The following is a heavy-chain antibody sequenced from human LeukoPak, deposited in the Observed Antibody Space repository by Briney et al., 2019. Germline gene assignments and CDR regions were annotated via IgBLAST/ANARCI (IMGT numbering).Heavy chain of an antibody. V-gene: IGHV1-18*01. D-gene: IGHD2-2*01. Sequence: ASVKVSCKASGYTFTSYGISGVRQAPGQGLEWMGWISAYNGNTNYAQKLQGRVTMTTDTSTSTAYMELRSLRSDDTAVYYCAREGYCGSTSCYGSYYYYYGMDVWGQGTTVTVSS. CDR3: AREGYCGSTSCYGSYYYYYGMDV. CDR2: ISAYNGNT. CDR1: GYTFTSYG. J-gene: IGHJ6*02.